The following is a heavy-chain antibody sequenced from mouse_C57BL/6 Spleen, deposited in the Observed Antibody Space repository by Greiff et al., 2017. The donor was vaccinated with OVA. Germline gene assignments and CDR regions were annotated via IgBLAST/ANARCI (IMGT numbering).Heavy chain of an antibody. D-gene: IGHD2-3*01. CDR1: GYTFTSYW. J-gene: IGHJ1*03. CDR3: ARWLLRSYWYFDV. CDR2: IDPSDSYT. Sequence: VQLQQPGAELVKPGASVKLSCKASGYTFTSYWMPWVKQRPGQGLAWIGEIDPSDSYTNYNQKFKGKATLTVDTSSSTAYKQLSSLTSEDSAVYYCARWLLRSYWYFDVWGTGTTVTVSS. V-gene: IGHV1-50*01.